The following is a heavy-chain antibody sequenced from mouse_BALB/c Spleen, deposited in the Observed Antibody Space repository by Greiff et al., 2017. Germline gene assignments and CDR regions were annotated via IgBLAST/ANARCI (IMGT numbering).Heavy chain of an antibody. CDR1: GYTFTSYW. CDR3: ARLDSNYFDY. J-gene: IGHJ2*01. V-gene: IGHV1-7*01. Sequence: QVQLKESGAELAKPGASVKMSCKASGYTFTSYWMHWVKQRPGQGLEWIGYINPSTGYTEYNQKFKDKATLTADKSSSTAYMQLSSLTSEDSAVYYCARLDSNYFDYWGQGTTLTVSS. CDR2: INPSTGYT. D-gene: IGHD3-3*01.